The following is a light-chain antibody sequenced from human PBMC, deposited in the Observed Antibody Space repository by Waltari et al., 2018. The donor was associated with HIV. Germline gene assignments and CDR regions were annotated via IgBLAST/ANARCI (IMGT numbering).Light chain of an antibody. CDR2: EAS. CDR1: QNVSSN. Sequence: EIVMTQSPATLSVSPGERGTLSCRTSQNVSSNLAWYQHKPGQAPRLLIYEASKRATGIPGSFSGSGSGTDFTLTISSLQSEDFAFYYCQQYNSWPRTFGQGTKVEIK. V-gene: IGKV3-15*01. J-gene: IGKJ1*01. CDR3: QQYNSWPRT.